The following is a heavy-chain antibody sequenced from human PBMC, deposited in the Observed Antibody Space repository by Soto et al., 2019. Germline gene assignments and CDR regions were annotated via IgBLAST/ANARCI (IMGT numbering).Heavy chain of an antibody. CDR3: ARHTTTPWGSYRYTPPYYFDY. Sequence: LSLTCTVSGDSISSSSFYWGWVRQPPGKGLQWIGSVYYSGSTYYNPSLMSRVSISVDTSRNQFSLSLKSVTAADTAMFYCARHTTTPWGSYRYTPPYYFDYWGQGVLVTVSS. CDR2: VYYSGST. D-gene: IGHD3-16*02. J-gene: IGHJ4*01. V-gene: IGHV4-39*01. CDR1: GDSISSSSFY.